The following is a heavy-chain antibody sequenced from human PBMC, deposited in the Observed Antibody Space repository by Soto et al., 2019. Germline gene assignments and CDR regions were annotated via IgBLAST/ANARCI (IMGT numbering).Heavy chain of an antibody. Sequence: QLQLQESGPGLVKPSETLSLTCTVSGGSISSSSYYWGWIRQPPGKGLEWIGSIYYSGSTYYNPSLKSRVTLSVDTSKNQFSLKLSSVTAADTAVYYCARLPYSSGWTGAFDIWGQGTMVTVSS. CDR2: IYYSGST. J-gene: IGHJ3*02. CDR1: GGSISSSSYY. CDR3: ARLPYSSGWTGAFDI. D-gene: IGHD6-19*01. V-gene: IGHV4-39*01.